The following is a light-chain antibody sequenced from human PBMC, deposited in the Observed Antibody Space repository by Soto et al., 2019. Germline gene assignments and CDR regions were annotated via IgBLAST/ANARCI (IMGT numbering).Light chain of an antibody. CDR2: EAT. CDR1: HSDVGSYNL. J-gene: IGLJ1*01. CDR3: FSYAGDSVYV. V-gene: IGLV2-23*01. Sequence: QSLLTQPAPAPGSPRQSITNSCTRTHSDVGSYNLVSWFQQHPGKAPKVVIYEATKRPSGVSDRFSGFKSGNTASLTISGLQSEDEDDYYCFSYAGDSVYVFGTGTKVTVL.